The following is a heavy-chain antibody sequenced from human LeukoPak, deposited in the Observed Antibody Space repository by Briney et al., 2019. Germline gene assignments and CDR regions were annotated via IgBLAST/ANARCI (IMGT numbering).Heavy chain of an antibody. V-gene: IGHV4-59*01. J-gene: IGHJ4*02. CDR2: IYYGGST. Sequence: KPSETLSLTCTVSGGSISSYYWSWIRQPPGKGLEWIGYIYYGGSTNYNPSLKSRVTISVDTSKNQFSLKLSSVTAADTAAYYCARIDYGPNYFDYWGQGTLVTVSS. CDR3: ARIDYGPNYFDY. CDR1: GGSISSYY. D-gene: IGHD4-17*01.